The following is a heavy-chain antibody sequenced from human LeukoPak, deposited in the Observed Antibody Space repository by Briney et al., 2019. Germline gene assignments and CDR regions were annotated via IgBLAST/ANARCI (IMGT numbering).Heavy chain of an antibody. J-gene: IGHJ6*03. V-gene: IGHV4-59*01. D-gene: IGHD6-13*01. Sequence: TSETLSLTCTVSGGSISSYYWSWIRQPPGKGLESIGYIYYSGSTNYNPSLKSRVTISVDTSKNQFSLKLSSVTAADTAVYYCARAVSWTDYYYYMDVWGKGTTVTVSS. CDR2: IYYSGST. CDR3: ARAVSWTDYYYYMDV. CDR1: GGSISSYY.